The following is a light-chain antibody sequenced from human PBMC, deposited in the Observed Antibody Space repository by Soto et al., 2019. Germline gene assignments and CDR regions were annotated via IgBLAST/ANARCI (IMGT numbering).Light chain of an antibody. V-gene: IGLV2-11*01. J-gene: IGLJ1*01. Sequence: QSVLTQPRSVSASPGQSVTISCTGTSSDVGRYDYVSWYQQHPGKAPKLIVYDVTERPSGVPDRFSGSKSGNTASLTISGLQAEDEADYSFCSFAGSYSYVFGTGNKVTVL. CDR1: SSDVGRYDY. CDR3: CSFAGSYSYV. CDR2: DVT.